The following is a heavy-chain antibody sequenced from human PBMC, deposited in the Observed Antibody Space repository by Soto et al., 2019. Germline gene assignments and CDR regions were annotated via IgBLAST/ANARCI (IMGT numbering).Heavy chain of an antibody. CDR2: IDPYDSYT. J-gene: IGHJ4*02. CDR3: ARPYYYDSSGYLDY. Sequence: PGESLKISCKGSGYNFNNYWINWVRQMPGKGLEWMGRIDPYDSYTNYSPSFQGHVTISVDTSSSTAYLQWSSLKASDTAMYYCARPYYYDSSGYLDYWGQGTLVTVSS. CDR1: GYNFNNYW. D-gene: IGHD3-22*01. V-gene: IGHV5-10-1*01.